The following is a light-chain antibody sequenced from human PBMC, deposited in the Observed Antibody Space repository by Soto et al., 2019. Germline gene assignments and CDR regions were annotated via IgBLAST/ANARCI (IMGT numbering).Light chain of an antibody. Sequence: QSVLTQPASVSGSPGQSITISCTGTSSDVGGYNYVSWYQQHPGKAPKLMIYEVRRRPSGVSNRFSGSKSGNTASLTISGLQAEDEADYYCSSYTSSSTYFFGPGTKVTVL. CDR1: SSDVGGYNY. CDR3: SSYTSSSTYF. V-gene: IGLV2-14*01. J-gene: IGLJ1*01. CDR2: EVR.